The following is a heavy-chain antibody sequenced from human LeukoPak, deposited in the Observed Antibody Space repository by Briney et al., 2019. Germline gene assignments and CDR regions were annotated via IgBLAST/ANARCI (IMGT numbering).Heavy chain of an antibody. CDR1: GGSFSGYY. D-gene: IGHD6-19*01. Sequence: SETLSLTCAVYGGSFSGYYWSWIRQPPGKGLEWIGYIYYSGSTNFNPSLKSRVTISVDTSKNQFSLKLSSVTAADTAVYYCARQGSIAVAANFDYWGQGTLVTVSS. CDR3: ARQGSIAVAANFDY. V-gene: IGHV4-59*08. CDR2: IYYSGST. J-gene: IGHJ4*02.